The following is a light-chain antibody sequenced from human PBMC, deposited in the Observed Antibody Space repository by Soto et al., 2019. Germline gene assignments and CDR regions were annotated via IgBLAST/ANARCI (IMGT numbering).Light chain of an antibody. CDR2: DAS. Sequence: EIVVTQSPATLSVSPGERATLSCRASQSVSSYLAWYQQKPGQAPRLLIYDASNRATGIPARFSGSGSGTEFTLTISSLQSEDFAVYYCQQYYDWPITFGQGTRLEI. V-gene: IGKV3D-15*01. CDR3: QQYYDWPIT. J-gene: IGKJ5*01. CDR1: QSVSSY.